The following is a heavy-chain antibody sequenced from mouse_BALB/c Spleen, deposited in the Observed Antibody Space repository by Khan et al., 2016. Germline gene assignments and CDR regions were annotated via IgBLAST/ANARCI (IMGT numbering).Heavy chain of an antibody. CDR3: ARNWDGWYFDV. D-gene: IGHD4-1*01. CDR2: ISYSGST. J-gene: IGHJ1*01. CDR1: GYSITSDYA. Sequence: EVQLQESGPGLVKPSQSLSLTCTVTGYSITSDYAWNWIRQFPGNKLEWMGYISYSGSTSYNPSLKSRISIPRDTSKNQFFLQLNSVTTEDTATYYCARNWDGWYFDVWGAGTTVTVSS. V-gene: IGHV3-2*02.